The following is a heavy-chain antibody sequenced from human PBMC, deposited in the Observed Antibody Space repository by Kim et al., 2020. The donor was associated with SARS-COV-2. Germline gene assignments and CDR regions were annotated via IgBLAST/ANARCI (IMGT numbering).Heavy chain of an antibody. CDR2: IYYSGST. CDR1: GGSISSYY. CDR3: ARDRSSSWYSDYYYHGMDV. D-gene: IGHD6-13*01. J-gene: IGHJ6*02. Sequence: SETLSLTCTVSGGSISSYYWSWIRQPPGKGLEWIGYIYYSGSTNYNPSLKSRVTISVDTSKNQFSLKLSSVTAADTAVYYCARDRSSSWYSDYYYHGMDVWGQGTTVTVSS. V-gene: IGHV4-59*13.